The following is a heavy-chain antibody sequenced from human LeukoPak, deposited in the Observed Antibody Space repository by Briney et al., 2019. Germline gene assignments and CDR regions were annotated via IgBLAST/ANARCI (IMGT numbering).Heavy chain of an antibody. D-gene: IGHD4-17*01. CDR1: GFTFSSYG. CDR3: ANTGDFDL. CDR2: ISYDGSNK. Sequence: GGSLRLSCAASGFTFSSYGMHWVRQAPGKGLEWVAVISYDGSNKYYADSVKGRFTISRDNSKNTLYLQMNSLRAEDTAVYYCANTGDFDLWGRGTLVTVSS. J-gene: IGHJ2*01. V-gene: IGHV3-30*18.